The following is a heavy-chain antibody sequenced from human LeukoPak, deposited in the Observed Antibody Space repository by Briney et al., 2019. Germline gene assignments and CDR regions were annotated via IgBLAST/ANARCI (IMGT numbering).Heavy chain of an antibody. CDR3: ARDVVVVPAGRRYFDP. V-gene: IGHV4-59*01. J-gene: IGHJ2*01. D-gene: IGHD2-2*01. Sequence: PSETLSLTCTVSGASIRSSYWSWIRQPPGKGLEWIGCIYYTGSTNYNPSLKSRVTTSLDTSKNQFSLKLTSVTAADTAMYFCARDVVVVPAGRRYFDPWGRGTLVTVSS. CDR2: IYYTGST. CDR1: GASIRSSY.